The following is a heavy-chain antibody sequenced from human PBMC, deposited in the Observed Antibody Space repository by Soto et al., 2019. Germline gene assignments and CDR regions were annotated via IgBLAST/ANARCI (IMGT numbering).Heavy chain of an antibody. Sequence: GGSLRLSCAASGFTFSDYYMSWIRQAPGKGLEWVSYISSSGSTIYYADSVKGRFTISRDNAKNSLYLQMNSLRAEDTAVYYCSSTSCRELGNYYGMDVWGQGTTVTVSS. CDR1: GFTFSDYY. CDR2: ISSSGSTI. CDR3: SSTSCRELGNYYGMDV. J-gene: IGHJ6*02. V-gene: IGHV3-11*01. D-gene: IGHD2-2*01.